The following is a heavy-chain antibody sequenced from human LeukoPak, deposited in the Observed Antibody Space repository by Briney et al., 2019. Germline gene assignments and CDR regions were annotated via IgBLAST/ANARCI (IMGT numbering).Heavy chain of an antibody. Sequence: SETLSLTCTVSGGSISSSSYYWGWIRQPPGKGLEWIGSIYYSGSTYYNPSLKSRVTISVDTSKNQFSLKLSSVTAADTAVYYCARVGTIVGATGQGAFDIWGQGTMVTVSS. CDR2: IYYSGST. J-gene: IGHJ3*02. CDR1: GGSISSSSYY. CDR3: ARVGTIVGATGQGAFDI. D-gene: IGHD1-26*01. V-gene: IGHV4-39*07.